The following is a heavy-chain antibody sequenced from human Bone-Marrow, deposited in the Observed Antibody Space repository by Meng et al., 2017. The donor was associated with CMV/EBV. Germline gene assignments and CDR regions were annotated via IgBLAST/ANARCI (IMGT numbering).Heavy chain of an antibody. CDR1: GGSIIGYY. D-gene: IGHD4-11*01. V-gene: IGHV4-59*01. J-gene: IGHJ5*01. CDR3: ARGNFDYNNYHGWFDS. CDR2: IYYSGST. Sequence: GSLRLSCTVSGGSIIGYYWSWVRQSPGKGLERIAYIYYSGSTNYNPSLKSRVTISVDTSKNQFSLKLSSVTAADTAVYYCARGNFDYNNYHGWFDSWGQGARVTGSS.